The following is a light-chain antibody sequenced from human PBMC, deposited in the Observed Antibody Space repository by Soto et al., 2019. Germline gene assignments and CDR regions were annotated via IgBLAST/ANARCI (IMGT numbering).Light chain of an antibody. CDR2: DTD. CDR1: TGPVTNGHF. J-gene: IGLJ1*01. Sequence: QAVVTQEPSLTVSPGGTVTLTCGSSTGPVTNGHFPYWFQQKPGQAPGPLIYDTDTKHSWTPARFSGSLLGDKAALTLSGAQPEDEADYYCLLSYTGRLYVFGPGTKGTVL. CDR3: LLSYTGRLYV. V-gene: IGLV7-46*01.